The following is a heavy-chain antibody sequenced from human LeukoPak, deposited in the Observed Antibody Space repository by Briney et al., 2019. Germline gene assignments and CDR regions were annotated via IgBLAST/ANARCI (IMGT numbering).Heavy chain of an antibody. CDR1: GYSISSGYY. J-gene: IGHJ4*02. D-gene: IGHD2-2*01. CDR3: ARRLGYCCSTSCYYYFDY. Sequence: SETLSLTCAVSGYSISSGYYWGWIRPPPGKGLEWIGSIYHSGSTYYNPSLKSRVTISVDTSKNQFSLKLSSVTAADTAVYYCARRLGYCCSTSCYYYFDYWGQGTLVTVSS. V-gene: IGHV4-38-2*01. CDR2: IYHSGST.